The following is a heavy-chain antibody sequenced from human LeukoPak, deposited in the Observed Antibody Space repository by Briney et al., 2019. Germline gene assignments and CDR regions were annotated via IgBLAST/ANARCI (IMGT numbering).Heavy chain of an antibody. CDR1: GGSISSSSYY. D-gene: IGHD6-19*01. CDR3: ARHLYSSGWVSYFDY. CDR2: IYHSGST. Sequence: KPSETLSLTCTVSGGSISSSSYYWGWIRQPPGKGLEWIVDIYHSGSTYQNPSLKSRVTISVDTSKNQFSMKLSSVTAADTAVYYCARHLYSSGWVSYFDYWGQGTLVTVSS. J-gene: IGHJ4*02. V-gene: IGHV4-39*01.